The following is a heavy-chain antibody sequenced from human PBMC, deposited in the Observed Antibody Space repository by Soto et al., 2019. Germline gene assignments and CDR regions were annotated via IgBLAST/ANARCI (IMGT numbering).Heavy chain of an antibody. CDR2: IIGGGSNT. J-gene: IGHJ4*02. V-gene: IGHV3-23*01. Sequence: GGSLRLSCAASGFPFSSYVMSWVRQAPGKGLEWVSGIIGGGSNTFYAESVKGRFTISRDNSENTLLLQMNSLGAEDTAVYYCAKDSNKYSSSLRGRYFDYWGQGIGVTVSS. CDR1: GFPFSSYV. CDR3: AKDSNKYSSSLRGRYFDY. D-gene: IGHD4-4*01.